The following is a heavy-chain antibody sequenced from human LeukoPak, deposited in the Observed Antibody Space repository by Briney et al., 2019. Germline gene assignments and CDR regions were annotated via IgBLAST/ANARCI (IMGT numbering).Heavy chain of an antibody. D-gene: IGHD7-27*01. CDR1: GYSFSNYW. J-gene: IGHJ4*02. Sequence: GESLKISCKGSGYSFSNYWIGWVRQMPGKGLEWMGIINPGDSDTRYSPSYQGQVTISADKSINTAYLQWSSLRASDTAIYYCARQTGDKGIDYWGQGTLVTVSS. V-gene: IGHV5-51*01. CDR2: INPGDSDT. CDR3: ARQTGDKGIDY.